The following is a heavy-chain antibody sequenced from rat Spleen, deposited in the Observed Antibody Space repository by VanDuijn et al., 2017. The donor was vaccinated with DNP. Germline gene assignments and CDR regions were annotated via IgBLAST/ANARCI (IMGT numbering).Heavy chain of an antibody. CDR1: GYSITSNY. Sequence: EVQLQESGPGLVKPSQSLSLTCSVTGYSITSNYWAWIRKFPGNKMEWMAYISYSGFTGYNPSLKSRISITRDTSENQFFLQLNSVTTEDTATYYCARSWGDDGYPPFAYWGQGTLVTVSS. CDR3: ARSWGDDGYPPFAY. CDR2: ISYSGFT. D-gene: IGHD1-12*03. J-gene: IGHJ3*01. V-gene: IGHV3-1*01.